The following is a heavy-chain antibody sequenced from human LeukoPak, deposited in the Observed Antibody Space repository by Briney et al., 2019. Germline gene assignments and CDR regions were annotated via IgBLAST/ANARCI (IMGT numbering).Heavy chain of an antibody. V-gene: IGHV4-61*02. CDR3: ARGTRGGFDP. CDR1: GGSISSGSYY. Sequence: KSSETLSLTCTVSGGSISSGSYYWSWIRQPAGKGLEWIGRIYTSGSTNYNPSLKSRVTISVDTSKNQFSLKLSSVTAADTAVYYCARGTRGGFDPWGQGTLVTVSS. CDR2: IYTSGST. D-gene: IGHD3-10*01. J-gene: IGHJ5*02.